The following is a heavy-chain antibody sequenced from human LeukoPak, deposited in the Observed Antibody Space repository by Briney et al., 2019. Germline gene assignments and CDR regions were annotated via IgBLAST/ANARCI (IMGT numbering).Heavy chain of an antibody. CDR2: IYYSGST. J-gene: IGHJ2*01. CDR1: GGSISSSSYY. Sequence: KPSETLSLTCTVSGGSISSSSYYWGWIRQPPGKGLEWIGSIYYSGSTYYNPSLKSRVTISVDTSKNQFSLKLSSVTAADTAVYYCARGDCTSTSCYMDWYWYFDLWGRGTLVTVSS. V-gene: IGHV4-39*01. CDR3: ARGDCTSTSCYMDWYWYFDL. D-gene: IGHD2-2*02.